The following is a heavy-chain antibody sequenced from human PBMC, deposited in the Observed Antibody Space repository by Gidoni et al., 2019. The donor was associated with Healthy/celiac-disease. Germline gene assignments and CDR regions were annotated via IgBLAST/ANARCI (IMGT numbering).Heavy chain of an antibody. CDR2: INHSGST. D-gene: IGHD6-19*01. Sequence: QVQLQQWGAGLLKLSETLSLTCAVYGGSFSGYYWSWIRQPPGKGLEWIGEINHSGSTNYNPSLKSRVTISVDTSKNQFSLKLSSVTAADTAVYYCATHSRLAVAGIWGQGTLVTVSS. CDR3: ATHSRLAVAGI. V-gene: IGHV4-34*01. J-gene: IGHJ4*02. CDR1: GGSFSGYY.